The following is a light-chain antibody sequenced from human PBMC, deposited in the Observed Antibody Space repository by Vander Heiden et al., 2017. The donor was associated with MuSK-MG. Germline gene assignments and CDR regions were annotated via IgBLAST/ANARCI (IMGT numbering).Light chain of an antibody. CDR1: QSLLRSDGKTF. J-gene: IGKJ2*01. CDR2: EVS. Sequence: DIELTQTPLSLSVTPGQPASISCKSSQSLLRSDGKTFLYWYLQKAGQPPQLLIYEVSNRFSGVPDRFSGTGSGTDFTLRISRVEAEDVGLYYCMQHMLSQTFGQATKLEIK. V-gene: IGKV2D-29*01. CDR3: MQHMLSQT.